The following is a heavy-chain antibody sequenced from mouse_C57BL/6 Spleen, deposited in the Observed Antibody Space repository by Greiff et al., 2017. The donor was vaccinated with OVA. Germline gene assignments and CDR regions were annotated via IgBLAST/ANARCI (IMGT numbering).Heavy chain of an antibody. V-gene: IGHV1-85*01. CDR2: IYPRDGST. CDR3: ARSGIYYGNSPFAY. Sequence: VQLQQSGPELVKPGASVNLSCKASGYTFTSYDINWVKQRPGQGLEWIGRIYPRDGSTKYNEKFKGKATLTVDTSSSTAYMELHSLTSEDSAVYFCARSGIYYGNSPFAYWGQGTLVTVSA. J-gene: IGHJ3*01. D-gene: IGHD2-1*01. CDR1: GYTFTSYD.